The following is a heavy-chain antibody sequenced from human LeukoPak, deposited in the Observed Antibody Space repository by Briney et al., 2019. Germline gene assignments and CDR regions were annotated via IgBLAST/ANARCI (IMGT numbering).Heavy chain of an antibody. J-gene: IGHJ5*02. CDR2: MNPNSGNT. CDR1: GYTFTSYD. V-gene: IGHV1-8*01. CDR3: ARGVGYSNYARDNWFDP. D-gene: IGHD4-11*01. Sequence: ASVKVSCKASGYTFTSYDINWVRQATGQGLEWMGWMNPNSGNTDYAQKFQGRVTMTRNTSISTAYMELSSLRSEDTAVYYCARGVGYSNYARDNWFDPWGQGTLVTVSS.